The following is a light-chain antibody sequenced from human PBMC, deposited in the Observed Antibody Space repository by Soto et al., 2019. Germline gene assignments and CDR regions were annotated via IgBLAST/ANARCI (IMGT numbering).Light chain of an antibody. J-gene: IGKJ5*01. Sequence: DIQLTQYPSFLSASVGDRVIITCRASQDINTYLAWYQQKPGKAPKLLIFAASTLQNGVPSRFSGSGSGTECTVTITSLQPEDFATYYCQQRKSYPITFGQGTRLEIK. V-gene: IGKV1-9*01. CDR2: AAS. CDR3: QQRKSYPIT. CDR1: QDINTY.